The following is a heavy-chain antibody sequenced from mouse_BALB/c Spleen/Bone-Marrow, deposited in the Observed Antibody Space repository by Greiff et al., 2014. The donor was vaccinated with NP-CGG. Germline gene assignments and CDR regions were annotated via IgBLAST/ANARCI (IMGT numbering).Heavy chain of an antibody. J-gene: IGHJ4*01. CDR1: GYTFTSYY. CDR3: TLWCYAMDY. Sequence: QVQLQQSGAELVKPGASVKLSCKASGYTFTSYYMYWVKQRPGQGLEWIGEINPSNGGTNFNEKFKGKATLTVDKSSSTAYMQLSSLTSEDSAVYYCTLWCYAMDYWGQGTSVTVSS. CDR2: INPSNGGT. D-gene: IGHD1-1*02. V-gene: IGHV1S16*01.